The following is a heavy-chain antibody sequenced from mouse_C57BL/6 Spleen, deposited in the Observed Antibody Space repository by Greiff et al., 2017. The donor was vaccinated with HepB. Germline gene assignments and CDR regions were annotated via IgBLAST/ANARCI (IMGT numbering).Heavy chain of an antibody. V-gene: IGHV1-61*01. Sequence: VQLQQPGAELVRPGSSVKLSCKASGYTFTSYWMDWVKQRPGQGLEWIGNIYPSDSETHYNQKFKDKATLTVDKSSSTAYMQLSSLTSEDSAVYYCARGELGRVDYWGQGTTLTVSS. J-gene: IGHJ2*01. D-gene: IGHD4-1*01. CDR1: GYTFTSYW. CDR3: ARGELGRVDY. CDR2: IYPSDSET.